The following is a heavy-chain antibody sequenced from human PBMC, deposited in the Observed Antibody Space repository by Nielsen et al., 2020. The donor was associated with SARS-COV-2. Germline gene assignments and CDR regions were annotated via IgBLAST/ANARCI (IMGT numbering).Heavy chain of an antibody. CDR1: GFTFSSYW. CDR2: ISYDGSNK. CDR3: AIFMVRGGGGGMDV. Sequence: GESLKISCAASGFTFSSYWMHWVRQAPGKGLEWVAVISYDGSNKYYADSVKGRFTISRDNSKNTLYLQMNSLRAEDTAVYYCAIFMVRGGGGGMDVWGQGTTVTVSS. V-gene: IGHV3-30*03. J-gene: IGHJ6*02. D-gene: IGHD3-10*01.